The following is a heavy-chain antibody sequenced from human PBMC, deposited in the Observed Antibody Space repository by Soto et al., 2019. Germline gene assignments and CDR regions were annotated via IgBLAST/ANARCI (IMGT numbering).Heavy chain of an antibody. CDR2: INTYTGST. V-gene: IGHV1-2*04. CDR3: AREEQLGYYGMDV. Sequence: QVQLEQSGAEVKKPGASVKVSCKASGYTFTGYYIHWVRQAPGQGLEWMGWINTYTGSTNYAQKFQGWVTLTRDTSISTAYMEMNRLTSDDTAVYYCAREEQLGYYGMDVCGQGTTVTVSS. CDR1: GYTFTGYY. J-gene: IGHJ6*02. D-gene: IGHD1-1*01.